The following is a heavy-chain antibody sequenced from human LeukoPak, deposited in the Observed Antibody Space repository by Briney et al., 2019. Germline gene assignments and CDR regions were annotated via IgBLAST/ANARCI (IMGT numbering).Heavy chain of an antibody. CDR3: VKYSSGWYYDY. CDR1: GFTFSKYA. V-gene: IGHV3-64*05. D-gene: IGHD6-19*01. Sequence: PGGSLRLSCSASGFTFSKYAMHWVRQAPEKGLEYVSAINDNGRSTYYEDSVKGRFSISRDNSKSTMYIQMSSLRSEDTAVYYCVKYSSGWYYDYWGQGTLVTASS. CDR2: INDNGRST. J-gene: IGHJ4*02.